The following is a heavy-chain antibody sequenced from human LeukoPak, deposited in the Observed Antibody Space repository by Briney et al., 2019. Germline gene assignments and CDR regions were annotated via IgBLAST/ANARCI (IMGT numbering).Heavy chain of an antibody. CDR3: ARADCPSSTCYLRRSWFDP. D-gene: IGHD2-2*01. J-gene: IGHJ5*02. CDR1: GFSLASYD. Sequence: GGSLRLSCAASGFSLASYDMNWVRQAPGKGLEWVSSISFSSTYIYYRASVKGRFTISRDNAKNSLYLEMNNLRDEDTAVYYSARADCPSSTCYLRRSWFDPWGQGTLVTVSS. CDR2: ISFSSTYI. V-gene: IGHV3-21*06.